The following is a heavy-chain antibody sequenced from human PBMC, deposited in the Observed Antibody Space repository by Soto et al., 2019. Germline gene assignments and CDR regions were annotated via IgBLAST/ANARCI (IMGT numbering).Heavy chain of an antibody. J-gene: IGHJ6*02. CDR3: ARDRAIFGVVPYYYGMDV. CDR2: ISYDGSNK. Sequence: GGSLRLSCAASGFTFSGYAMHWVRQSPGKGLEWVAVISYDGSNKYYADSAKGRFTISRDNSKNTLYLQMNSLRAEDTAVYYCARDRAIFGVVPYYYGMDVWGQGTTVTVSS. V-gene: IGHV3-30-3*01. CDR1: GFTFSGYA. D-gene: IGHD3-3*01.